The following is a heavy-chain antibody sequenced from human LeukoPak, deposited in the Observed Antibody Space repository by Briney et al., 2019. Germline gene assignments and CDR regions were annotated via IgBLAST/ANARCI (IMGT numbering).Heavy chain of an antibody. CDR3: ARVSVVQHSSGYLLDY. CDR1: GGSISSSIYY. Sequence: PSETLSLTCTVSGGSISSSIYYWGWIRQPPGKGLEWIGSIYYSGSTYYNPSLKSRVTISVDTSKNQFSLKLRSVTAADTAVYFCARVSVVQHSSGYLLDYWGQGTLVTVSS. D-gene: IGHD3-22*01. CDR2: IYYSGST. V-gene: IGHV4-39*01. J-gene: IGHJ4*02.